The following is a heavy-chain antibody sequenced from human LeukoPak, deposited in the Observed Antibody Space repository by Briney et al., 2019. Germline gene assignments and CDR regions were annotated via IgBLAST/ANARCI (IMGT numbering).Heavy chain of an antibody. Sequence: PGGSLRLSCAASGFTFSSYGMHWVRQAPGKGLEWVAFIRYDGSNKYYADSVKGRFTISRDNSKNTLYLQMNSLRAEDTAVYYCAKDFPASRIAVAGASDYWGQGTLVTVSS. CDR3: AKDFPASRIAVAGASDY. V-gene: IGHV3-30*02. D-gene: IGHD6-19*01. CDR2: IRYDGSNK. J-gene: IGHJ4*02. CDR1: GFTFSSYG.